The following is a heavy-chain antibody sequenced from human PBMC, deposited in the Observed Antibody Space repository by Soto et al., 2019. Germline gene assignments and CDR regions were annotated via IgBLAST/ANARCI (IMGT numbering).Heavy chain of an antibody. CDR2: ISGSGGNT. CDR1: GFTFSSYG. Sequence: EVQLLESGGGLVQPGGSLRLSCAASGFTFSSYGLSWVRQAPGKWLEWVSGISGSGGNTDYAESVKGRFTVSRDNSKNTLYLRMDSLRAEDTAVYYCVNPRGGYCSGGSCYVIDYWGQGTLVTVSS. CDR3: VNPRGGYCSGGSCYVIDY. V-gene: IGHV3-23*01. J-gene: IGHJ4*02. D-gene: IGHD2-15*01.